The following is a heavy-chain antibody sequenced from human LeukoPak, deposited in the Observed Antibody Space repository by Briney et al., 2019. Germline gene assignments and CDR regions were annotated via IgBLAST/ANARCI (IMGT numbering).Heavy chain of an antibody. Sequence: PGGSLRLSCAASGFAFSSSSMNWVRQAPGKGLEWISYISSDSNIIYYADSVKGRFTISRDNAKNALYLQMNSLGAEDTAVYYCARTFDYWGQGTLVTVSS. CDR3: ARTFDY. J-gene: IGHJ4*02. CDR1: GFAFSSSS. CDR2: ISSDSNII. V-gene: IGHV3-48*04.